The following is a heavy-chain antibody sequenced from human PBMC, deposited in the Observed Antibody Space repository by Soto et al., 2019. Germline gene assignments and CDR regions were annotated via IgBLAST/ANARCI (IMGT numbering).Heavy chain of an antibody. D-gene: IGHD2-21*02. CDR1: GGTFSSYA. J-gene: IGHJ4*02. CDR3: ASPLCGGDCYSLDLFDY. Sequence: SVKVSCKAPGGTFSSYAISWVRQAPGQGLEWMGGIIPIFGTANYAQKFQGRVTITADESTSTAYMELSSLGSEDTAVYYCASPLCGGDCYSLDLFDYWGQGTLVTVSS. CDR2: IIPIFGTA. V-gene: IGHV1-69*13.